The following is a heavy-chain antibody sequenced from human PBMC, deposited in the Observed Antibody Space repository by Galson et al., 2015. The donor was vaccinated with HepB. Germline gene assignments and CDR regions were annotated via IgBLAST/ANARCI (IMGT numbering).Heavy chain of an antibody. V-gene: IGHV3-30*04. Sequence: SLRLSCAASGFTFSSYAMHWVRQAPGKGLEWVAVISYDGSNKYYADSVKGRFTISRDNSKNTLYLQMNSLRAEDTAVYYCARDLYDYVWGSYRYTENPYYYYGMDVWGQGTTVTVSS. CDR2: ISYDGSNK. CDR1: GFTFSSYA. CDR3: ARDLYDYVWGSYRYTENPYYYYGMDV. D-gene: IGHD3-16*02. J-gene: IGHJ6*02.